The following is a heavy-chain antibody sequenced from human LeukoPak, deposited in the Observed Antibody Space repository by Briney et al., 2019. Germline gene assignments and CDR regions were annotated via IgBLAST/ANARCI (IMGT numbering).Heavy chain of an antibody. D-gene: IGHD3-10*01. J-gene: IGHJ3*02. CDR2: ISYDGSDK. Sequence: GRSLRLSCAVSGFTFSTYDMHWVRQAPGKGLEWVAIISYDGSDKYYADSVKGRFTISRDNSKNTLYLQMNSLRAEDTAVYYCAKDLGEAAFDIWGQGTMVTVSS. CDR1: GFTFSTYD. CDR3: AKDLGEAAFDI. V-gene: IGHV3-30*18.